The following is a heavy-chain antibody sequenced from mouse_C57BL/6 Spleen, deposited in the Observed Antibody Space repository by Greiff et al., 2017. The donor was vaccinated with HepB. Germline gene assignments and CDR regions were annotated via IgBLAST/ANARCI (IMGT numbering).Heavy chain of an antibody. CDR3: TRVYYYGSSDVWYFDV. D-gene: IGHD1-1*01. CDR2: IDPETGGT. V-gene: IGHV1-15*01. Sequence: QVQLQQSGAELVRPGASVTLSCKASGYTFTDYEMHWVKQTPVHGLEWIGAIDPETGGTAYNQKFKGKAILTADKSSSTAYMELRSLTSEDSAVYYCTRVYYYGSSDVWYFDVWGTGTTVTVSS. CDR1: GYTFTDYE. J-gene: IGHJ1*03.